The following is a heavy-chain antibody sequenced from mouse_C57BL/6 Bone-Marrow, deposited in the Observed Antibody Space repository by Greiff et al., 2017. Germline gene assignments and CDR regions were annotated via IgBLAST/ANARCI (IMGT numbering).Heavy chain of an antibody. CDR3: ARPPLIYYYGSSRDY. CDR1: GYTFTSYG. D-gene: IGHD1-1*01. J-gene: IGHJ2*01. V-gene: IGHV1-81*01. Sequence: VQLQQSGAELARPGASVKLSCKASGYTFTSYGISWVKQRTGQGLEWIGEIYPRSGNTYYNEKFKGKATLTADKSSSTAYMELRSLTSEDSAVYFCARPPLIYYYGSSRDYWGQGTTLTVSS. CDR2: IYPRSGNT.